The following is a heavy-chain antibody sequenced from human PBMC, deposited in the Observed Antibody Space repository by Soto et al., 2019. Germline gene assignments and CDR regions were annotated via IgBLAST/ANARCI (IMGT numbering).Heavy chain of an antibody. J-gene: IGHJ6*02. Sequence: GGSLRLSCAASGFTVTSYHMDWVRQAPGKGLGWVAYIDVSSTVIYCADSARGRFTVSRDNAGNSLFLQLNSLRAEDTAVYYCARDLTGYAMDVWGQGTTVTVSS. D-gene: IGHD2-2*01. CDR1: GFTVTSYH. V-gene: IGHV3-48*03. CDR2: IDVSSTVI. CDR3: ARDLTGYAMDV.